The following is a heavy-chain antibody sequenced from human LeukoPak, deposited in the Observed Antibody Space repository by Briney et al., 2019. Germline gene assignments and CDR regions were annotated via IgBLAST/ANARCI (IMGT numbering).Heavy chain of an antibody. V-gene: IGHV4-4*07. D-gene: IGHD3-22*01. CDR2: IYTSGST. CDR1: GGSISSYY. Sequence: PSETLSLTCTVSGGSISSYYWSWIRQPAGKGLEWIGRIYTSGSTNYNPSLKSRVTMSVDTSKNQFSLKLSSVTAADTAVYYCARAEYYYDSSGYSQFDYWGQGTLVTVSS. J-gene: IGHJ4*02. CDR3: ARAEYYYDSSGYSQFDY.